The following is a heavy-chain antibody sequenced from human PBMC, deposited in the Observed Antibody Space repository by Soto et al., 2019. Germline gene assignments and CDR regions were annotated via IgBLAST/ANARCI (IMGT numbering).Heavy chain of an antibody. D-gene: IGHD2-21*01. CDR2: IYYSGTT. CDR3: AASCVACGGFNYYGMDV. J-gene: IGHJ6*02. Sequence: QVQLQESGPGLVKPSQTLSLTCTVSGGSIRSGGYYWYWIRRHPGQGLEWIGYIYYSGTTYYNPSLKSRVTISVDTSKNQFSLKLSSVTAADTAVYYCAASCVACGGFNYYGMDVWGQGTTVTVSS. CDR1: GGSIRSGGYY. V-gene: IGHV4-31*03.